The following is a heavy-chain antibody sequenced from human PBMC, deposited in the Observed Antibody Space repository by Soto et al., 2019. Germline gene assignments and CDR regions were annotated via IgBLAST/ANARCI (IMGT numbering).Heavy chain of an antibody. CDR1: GGSISTYY. CDR2: IYSSGDT. J-gene: IGHJ4*02. CDR3: ARDTRLEGATVGLYDF. Sequence: PSETLSLTCTVSGGSISTYYWSWVRQPAGKGLEWIGRIYSSGDTDYTSSLKSRVTMSIDTSKNQFSLKLNSVTAADTAVYYCARDTRLEGATVGLYDFWGQGTLVPVSS. V-gene: IGHV4-4*07. D-gene: IGHD1-26*01.